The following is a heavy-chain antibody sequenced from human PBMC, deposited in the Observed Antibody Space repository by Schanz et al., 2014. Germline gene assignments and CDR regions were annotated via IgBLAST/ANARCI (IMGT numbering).Heavy chain of an antibody. Sequence: QVQLVESGGAVVQPGRSLRLSCAVSGFTFSSYSMHWVRQAPGKGLEWVALISYDRTIKVHADSVKGRFIISRDNSNNTLVLQINSLRTDDTALYYCANGKYERLKNVRDVRDWDAWGQGTLVTVSS. CDR1: GFTFSSYS. CDR3: ANGKYERLKNVRDVRDWDA. V-gene: IGHV3-30*04. CDR2: ISYDRTIK. J-gene: IGHJ5*02. D-gene: IGHD3-10*02.